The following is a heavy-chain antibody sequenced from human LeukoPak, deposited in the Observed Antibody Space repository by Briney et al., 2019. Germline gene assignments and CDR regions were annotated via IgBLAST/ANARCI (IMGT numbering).Heavy chain of an antibody. CDR1: GFTFSSYW. Sequence: GGSLRLSCAASGFTFSSYWRSWVRQAPGKGLEWVANIKQAGSEKYYVHSVKGRFTISRDNAKNSLYLQMNTLRADHTAVYYCARDGPIAAAAKLNPLDYWGQGTLVTVSP. V-gene: IGHV3-7*01. D-gene: IGHD6-13*01. CDR3: ARDGPIAAAAKLNPLDY. J-gene: IGHJ4*02. CDR2: IKQAGSEK.